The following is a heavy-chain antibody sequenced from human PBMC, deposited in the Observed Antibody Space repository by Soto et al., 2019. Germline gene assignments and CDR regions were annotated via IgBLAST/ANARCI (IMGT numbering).Heavy chain of an antibody. V-gene: IGHV4-39*01. CDR1: GGSISSSSYY. CDR3: ALSSGASFY. CDR2: IYYSGST. D-gene: IGHD2-15*01. Sequence: SETLSLTCTVSGGSISSSSYYWGWIRQPPGKGLEWIGSIYYSGSTYYNPSLKSRVTISVDTSKNQFSLKLSSVTAADTAVYYCALSSGASFYWGQGTLVTVSS. J-gene: IGHJ4*02.